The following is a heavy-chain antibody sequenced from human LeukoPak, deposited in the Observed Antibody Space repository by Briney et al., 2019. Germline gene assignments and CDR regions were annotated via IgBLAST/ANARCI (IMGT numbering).Heavy chain of an antibody. CDR3: ARDSEWYSSSFISSWFDP. V-gene: IGHV3-30*01. CDR1: GFTFSSYA. J-gene: IGHJ5*02. D-gene: IGHD6-6*01. Sequence: PGGSLRLSCAASGFTFSSYAMHWVRQAPGKGLEWVAVISYDGSNKYYADSVKGRFTISRGNSKNTLYLQMNSLRAEDTAVYYCARDSEWYSSSFISSWFDPWGQGTLVTVSS. CDR2: ISYDGSNK.